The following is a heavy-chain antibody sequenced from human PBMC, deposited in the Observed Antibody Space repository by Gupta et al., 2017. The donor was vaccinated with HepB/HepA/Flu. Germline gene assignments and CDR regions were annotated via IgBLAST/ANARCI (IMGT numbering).Heavy chain of an antibody. CDR3: ARAMVRGYNYYGMDV. V-gene: IGHV3-20*04. J-gene: IGHJ6*02. CDR2: INWNGDTT. D-gene: IGHD3-10*01. Sequence: EMQLVESGGGVERPGGSLRLSCAASGFSFDESGMSWVRQPPGKGLEWFSGINWNGDTTGYSDSVKGRFTIYRDNAKNSLYLQLNRLRDEDTGLYYCARAMVRGYNYYGMDVWGQGTTVTVSS. CDR1: GFSFDESG.